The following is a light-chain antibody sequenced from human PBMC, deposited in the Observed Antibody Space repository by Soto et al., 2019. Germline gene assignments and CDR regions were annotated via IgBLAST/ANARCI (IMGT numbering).Light chain of an antibody. CDR2: AAS. V-gene: IGKV1-39*01. CDR1: QSISSY. J-gene: IGKJ1*01. Sequence: DIQMTQSPSSLSASVGDRVPITCRASQSISSYLNWYQQKPGKAPKLLIYAASSLQSGVPSRFSGSGSETDFTLTISSLQPEDFATYYCQQSYSTWTFGQGTKVEIK. CDR3: QQSYSTWT.